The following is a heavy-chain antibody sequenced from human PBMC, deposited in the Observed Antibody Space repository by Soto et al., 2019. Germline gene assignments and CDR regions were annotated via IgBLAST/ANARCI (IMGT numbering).Heavy chain of an antibody. CDR1: GFTFSNYY. Sequence: QVQLVEAGGGLVKPGGSLRLSCAASGFTFSNYYMSWIRQAPGKGLEWVSYISSRASTIFYADSVKGRFTISRDNVKNSLYLQMNSLRAEDTAVYYCASGTNGAVFVYWGQGILVAVSS. V-gene: IGHV3-11*01. CDR2: ISSRASTI. D-gene: IGHD2-8*01. CDR3: ASGTNGAVFVY. J-gene: IGHJ4*02.